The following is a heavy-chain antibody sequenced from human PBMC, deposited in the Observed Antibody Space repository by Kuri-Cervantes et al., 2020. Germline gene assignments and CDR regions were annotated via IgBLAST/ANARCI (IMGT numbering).Heavy chain of an antibody. V-gene: IGHV4-4*02. D-gene: IGHD6-13*01. CDR3: ARGSSWYGDWFDP. J-gene: IGHJ5*02. Sequence: GSLRLSCAVSGGSISSSNWWSWVRQPPGKGLEWIGEIYHSGSTNYNPSLKSRVTISVDTSKNQFSPKLSSVTAADTAVYYCARGSSWYGDWFDPWGQGTLVTVSS. CDR1: GGSISSSNW. CDR2: IYHSGST.